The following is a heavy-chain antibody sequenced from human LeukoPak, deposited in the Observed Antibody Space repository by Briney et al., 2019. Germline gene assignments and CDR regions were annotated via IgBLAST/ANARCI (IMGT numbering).Heavy chain of an antibody. V-gene: IGHV3-30*02. CDR3: ARDSSGDYYYYYGMDV. CDR2: IRYDGSNK. CDR1: GFTFSSYG. Sequence: GGSLRLSCAASGFTFSSYGMHWVRQAPGKGLEWVAFIRYDGSNKYYADSVKGRFTISRDNSKNTLYLQMNSLRAEDTAVYYCARDSSGDYYYYYGMDVWGQGTTVTVSS. D-gene: IGHD3-22*01. J-gene: IGHJ6*02.